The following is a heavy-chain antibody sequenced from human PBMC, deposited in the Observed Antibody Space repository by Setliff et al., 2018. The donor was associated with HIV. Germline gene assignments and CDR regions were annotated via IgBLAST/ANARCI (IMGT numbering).Heavy chain of an antibody. CDR1: EYSFTSCD. V-gene: IGHV1-8*01. J-gene: IGHJ6*03. D-gene: IGHD3-10*01. CDR2: LNPNSHNT. CDR3: ARSRGIGNYHWDV. Sequence: ASVKVSCKPSEYSFTSCDINWVRQATGQGLEWMGWLNPNSHNTGYAQKFQGRVAMTWDTSISTAYMVLNSLRAEDTAVYYCARSRGIGNYHWDVWGTGTTVTVSS.